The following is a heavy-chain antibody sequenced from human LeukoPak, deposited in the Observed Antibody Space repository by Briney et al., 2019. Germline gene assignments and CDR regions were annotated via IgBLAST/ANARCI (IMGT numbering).Heavy chain of an antibody. D-gene: IGHD6-19*01. CDR1: GGSISSYY. CDR3: ARHQDSSGWDFDY. V-gene: IGHV4-4*07. CDR2: IYTSGST. Sequence: PSETLSLTCTVSGGSISSYYWNWIRQPAGKGLEWIGRIYTSGSTNFNPSLKSRVTMSVDTSKNQFSLKLSSVTAADTAVYYCARHQDSSGWDFDYWGQGTLVTVSS. J-gene: IGHJ4*02.